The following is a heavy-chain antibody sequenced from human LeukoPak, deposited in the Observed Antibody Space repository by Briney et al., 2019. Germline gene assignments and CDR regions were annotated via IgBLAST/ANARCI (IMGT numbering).Heavy chain of an antibody. J-gene: IGHJ4*02. CDR3: ARDGGLGYCSGGSCYEGDYFDY. CDR1: GGSISSGDYY. D-gene: IGHD2-15*01. V-gene: IGHV4-30-4*01. CDR2: IYYSGST. Sequence: PSETLSLTCTVSGGSISSGDYYWSWIRQPPGKGLEWIGYIYYSGSTYYNPSLKSRVTISVDTSKNQFSLKLSSVTAADTAVYCCARDGGLGYCSGGSCYEGDYFDYWGQGSLVTVSS.